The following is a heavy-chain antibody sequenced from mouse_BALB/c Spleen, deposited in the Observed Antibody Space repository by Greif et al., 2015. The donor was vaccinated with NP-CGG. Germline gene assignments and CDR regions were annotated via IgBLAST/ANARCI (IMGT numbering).Heavy chain of an antibody. CDR1: GYSFTGYF. V-gene: IGHV1-20*02. D-gene: IGHD1-1*01. CDR2: INPYNGDT. Sequence: VQLKHSGPELVKPGASVKISCKASGYSFTGYFMNWVMQSHGKSLEWIGRINPYNGDTFYNQKFKGKATLTVDKSSSTAHMELRSLASEDSAVYYCARGASYGSSSSYYFDYWGQGTTLTVSS. CDR3: ARGASYGSSSSYYFDY. J-gene: IGHJ2*01.